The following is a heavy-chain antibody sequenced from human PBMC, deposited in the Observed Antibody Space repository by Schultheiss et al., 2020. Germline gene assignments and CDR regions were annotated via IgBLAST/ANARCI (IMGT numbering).Heavy chain of an antibody. D-gene: IGHD5-18*01. J-gene: IGHJ5*02. CDR1: GGSFSGYY. Sequence: SETLSLTCAVYGGSFSGYYWSWIRQPPGKGLEWIGEINHSGSTNYNPSLKSRVTISVDTSKNQFSLKLSSVTAADTAVYYCAKVKSGYSQHWFDPCGQGTLVTVSS. V-gene: IGHV4-34*01. CDR2: INHSGST. CDR3: AKVKSGYSQHWFDP.